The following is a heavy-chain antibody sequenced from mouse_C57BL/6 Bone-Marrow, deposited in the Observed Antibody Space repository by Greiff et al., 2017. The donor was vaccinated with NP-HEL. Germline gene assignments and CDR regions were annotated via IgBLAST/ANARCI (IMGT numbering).Heavy chain of an antibody. CDR1: GFTFSDYG. J-gene: IGHJ4*01. D-gene: IGHD1-1*01. CDR2: ISSGSSTI. V-gene: IGHV5-17*01. Sequence: VQLKESGGGLVKPGGSLKLSCAASGFTFSDYGMHWVRQAPEKGLEWVAYISSGSSTIYYADTVKGRFTISRDNAKNTLFLQMTSLRSEDTAMYYCARRPHYYGSSYYAMDYWGQGTSVTVSS. CDR3: ARRPHYYGSSYYAMDY.